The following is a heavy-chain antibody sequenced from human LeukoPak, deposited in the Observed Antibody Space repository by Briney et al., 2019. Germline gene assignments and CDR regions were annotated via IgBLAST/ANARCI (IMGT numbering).Heavy chain of an antibody. J-gene: IGHJ4*02. CDR1: GYTFTSYY. CDR2: INPDSGGT. D-gene: IGHD6-19*01. CDR3: AKTGGDYTNAWYGYYFDS. Sequence: ASVKVSCKASGYTFTSYYMHWVRQAPGQGLEWMGWINPDSGGTHYAQKFQGRVTMTRDTSISTAYLELSSLESDDTALYYCAKTGGDYTNAWYGYYFDSWGQGTLVTVSS. V-gene: IGHV1-2*02.